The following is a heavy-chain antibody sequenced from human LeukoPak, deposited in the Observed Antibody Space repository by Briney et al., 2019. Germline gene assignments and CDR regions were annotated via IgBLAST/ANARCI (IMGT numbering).Heavy chain of an antibody. Sequence: PSQTLSLTCAVSGGSISSGGYSWSWIRQPPGKGLEWIGYIYHSGSTYYNPSLKSRVTISVDRSKNQFSLKLSSVTAADTAVYYCASTTYYDFWSGFAFDIWGQGTMVTVSS. V-gene: IGHV4-30-2*01. J-gene: IGHJ3*02. CDR1: GGSISSGGYS. CDR2: IYHSGST. CDR3: ASTTYYDFWSGFAFDI. D-gene: IGHD3-3*01.